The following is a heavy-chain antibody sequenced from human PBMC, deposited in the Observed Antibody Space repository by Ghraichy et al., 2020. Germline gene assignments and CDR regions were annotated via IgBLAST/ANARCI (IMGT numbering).Heavy chain of an antibody. V-gene: IGHV4-34*01. Sequence: SQTLSLTCAVYGGSFSGYYWSWIRQPPGKGLEWIGEINHSGSTNYNPSLKSRVTISVDTSKNQFSLKLSSVTAADTAVYYCARGAVIVVVPAAKRRGDWFDPWGQGTLVTVSS. CDR2: INHSGST. CDR1: GGSFSGYY. J-gene: IGHJ5*02. CDR3: ARGAVIVVVPAAKRRGDWFDP. D-gene: IGHD2-2*01.